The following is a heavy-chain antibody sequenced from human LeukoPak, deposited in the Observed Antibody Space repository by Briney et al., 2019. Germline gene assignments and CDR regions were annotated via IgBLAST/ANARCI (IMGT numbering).Heavy chain of an antibody. J-gene: IGHJ6*02. CDR3: ARNTPSLSTNGMDV. CDR1: GFTFSRYS. D-gene: IGHD3-3*02. Sequence: PGGSLRLSCAVPGFTFSRYSMNWVRQAPGKGLEWVSVISGGSTSTFYADSVKGRFTISRDNAKNSLYLQMDSLRAEDTAVYYCARNTPSLSTNGMDVWGQGTTVTVSS. V-gene: IGHV3-21*01. CDR2: ISGGSTST.